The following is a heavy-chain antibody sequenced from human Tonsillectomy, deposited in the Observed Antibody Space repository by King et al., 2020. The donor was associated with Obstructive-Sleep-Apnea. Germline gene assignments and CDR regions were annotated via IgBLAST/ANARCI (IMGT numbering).Heavy chain of an antibody. Sequence: VQLQQWGAGLLKPSETLSLTCAVYGGSFSGYYWSWIRQPPGKGLEWIGEINHSGSTNYNPSLKSRVTISVDTSKNQFSLKLSSVTAADTAVYYCARSRYYGSGSYYKIDYWGQGTLVTVSS. V-gene: IGHV4-34*01. CDR1: GGSFSGYY. CDR2: INHSGST. J-gene: IGHJ4*02. D-gene: IGHD3-10*01. CDR3: ARSRYYGSGSYYKIDY.